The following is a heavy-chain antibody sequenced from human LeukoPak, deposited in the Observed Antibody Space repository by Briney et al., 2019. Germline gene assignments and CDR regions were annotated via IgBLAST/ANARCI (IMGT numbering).Heavy chain of an antibody. CDR3: ARGRIQLSGQDY. CDR1: GGSISSYY. J-gene: IGHJ4*02. V-gene: IGHV4-59*08. D-gene: IGHD5-18*01. Sequence: PSETLSLTCTVSGGSISSYYWSWIRQPPGKGLEWIGYIYYSGSTNYNPSLKSRVTISVDTSKNQFSLKLSSVTAADTAVYYCARGRIQLSGQDYWGQGTLVTVSS. CDR2: IYYSGST.